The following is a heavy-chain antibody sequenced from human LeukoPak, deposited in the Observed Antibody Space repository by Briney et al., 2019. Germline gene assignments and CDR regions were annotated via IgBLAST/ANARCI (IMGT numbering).Heavy chain of an antibody. V-gene: IGHV3-33*08. CDR3: ARDIAYDY. J-gene: IGHJ4*02. CDR1: GFTFSSYA. Sequence: GGSLRLSCAASGFTFSSYAMSWVRQAPGKGLEWVAVIWYDGSNKYYADSVKGRFTISRDNSKNMLYLQMNSLRAEDTAVYYCARDIAYDYWGQGTLVTVSS. D-gene: IGHD2-15*01. CDR2: IWYDGSNK.